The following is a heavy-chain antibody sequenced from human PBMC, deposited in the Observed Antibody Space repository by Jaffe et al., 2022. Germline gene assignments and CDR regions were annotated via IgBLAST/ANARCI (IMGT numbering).Heavy chain of an antibody. CDR2: IIPIFGTA. CDR1: GGTFSSYA. Sequence: QVQLVQSGAEVKKPGSSVKVSCKASGGTFSSYAISWVRQAPGQGLEWMGGIIPIFGTANYAQKFQGRVTITTDESTSTAYMELSSLRSEDTAVYYCARDLRSIAAAGTGGFDPWGQGTLVTVSS. J-gene: IGHJ5*02. V-gene: IGHV1-69*05. CDR3: ARDLRSIAAAGTGGFDP. D-gene: IGHD6-13*01.